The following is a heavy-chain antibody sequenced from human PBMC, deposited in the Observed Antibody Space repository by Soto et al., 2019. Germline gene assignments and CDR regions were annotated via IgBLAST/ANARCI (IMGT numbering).Heavy chain of an antibody. Sequence: SETLSLTCTVSGGSISSSSYYWGWIRQPPGKGLEWIGSIYYSGSTYYNPSLKSRVTISVDTSKNQFSLKLSSVTAADTAVYYCARHTNPYSSSAFDIWGQGTMVTVSS. D-gene: IGHD6-6*01. J-gene: IGHJ3*02. CDR1: GGSISSSSYY. CDR3: ARHTNPYSSSAFDI. CDR2: IYYSGST. V-gene: IGHV4-39*01.